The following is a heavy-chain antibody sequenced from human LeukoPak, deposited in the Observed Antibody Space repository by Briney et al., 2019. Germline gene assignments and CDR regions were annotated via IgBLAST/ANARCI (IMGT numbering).Heavy chain of an antibody. CDR3: AKDTVVLTVTGPGDH. CDR1: GFTFDDYA. V-gene: IGHV3-9*01. D-gene: IGHD4-17*01. CDR2: ISWNSGSI. J-gene: IGHJ4*02. Sequence: PGRSLRLSCAASGFTFDDYAMHWVRQAPGKGLEWVSGISWNSGSIGYADSVKGRFTISRDNAKNSLYLQMNSLRAEDTALYYCAKDTVVLTVTGPGDHWGQGTLVTVSS.